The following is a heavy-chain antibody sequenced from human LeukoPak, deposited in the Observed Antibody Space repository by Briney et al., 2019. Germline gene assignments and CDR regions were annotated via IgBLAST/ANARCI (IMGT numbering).Heavy chain of an antibody. CDR3: TRDSGTYNWFDP. CDR1: GFTFSDSA. J-gene: IGHJ5*02. V-gene: IGHV3-73*01. D-gene: IGHD1-26*01. Sequence: PGGSLRLSCVASGFTFSDSAIHWVRQSSGKGLEWIGHMDKESNLYATALAASVKGRFTVSRDDSKNTAYLHMNSLKTEDTALYYCTRDSGTYNWFDPWGQGTLVTVSS. CDR2: MDKESNLYAT.